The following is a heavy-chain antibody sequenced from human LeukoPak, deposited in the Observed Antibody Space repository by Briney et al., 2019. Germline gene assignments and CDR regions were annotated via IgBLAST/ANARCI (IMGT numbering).Heavy chain of an antibody. D-gene: IGHD2-2*01. CDR2: IIPIFGTA. Sequence: ASVKVSCKASGGTFSSYAISWVRQAPGQGLEWMGGIIPIFGTANYAQKFQGRVTITADESTSTAYMELSSLRSEDTAVYYCARISGVEVPAAMADLPFDYWGQGTLVTVSS. CDR3: ARISGVEVPAAMADLPFDY. V-gene: IGHV1-69*13. CDR1: GGTFSSYA. J-gene: IGHJ4*02.